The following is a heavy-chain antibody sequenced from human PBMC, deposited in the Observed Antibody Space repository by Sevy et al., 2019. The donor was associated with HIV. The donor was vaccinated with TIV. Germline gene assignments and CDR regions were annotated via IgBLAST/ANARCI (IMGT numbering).Heavy chain of an antibody. V-gene: IGHV3-23*01. D-gene: IGHD3-22*01. CDR1: GFTFSSYA. J-gene: IGHJ4*02. CDR3: AKPPLGYYDSPDY. Sequence: GGSLRLSCAASGFTFSSYAMNWVRQAPGKGLEYISAISDSGGSTYYADSVKGRFTISRDNSKNTLYLQMNSLRVEDTAVYYCAKPPLGYYDSPDYWGQGTLVTVSS. CDR2: ISDSGGST.